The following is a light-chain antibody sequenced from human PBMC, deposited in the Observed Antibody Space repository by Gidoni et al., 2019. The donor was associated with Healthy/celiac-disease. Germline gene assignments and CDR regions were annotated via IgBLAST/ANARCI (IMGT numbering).Light chain of an antibody. CDR1: QSISSY. CDR3: QQSYSTPWT. Sequence: DIKMTQSPSPRSASVGDRVTITCRASQSISSYVNWYQQKPGKAPKLLIYDASSLQSGVHSRFSGSGSGTDFTRTISSLQPEDFATCYCQQSYSTPWTFGQGTKVEIK. J-gene: IGKJ1*01. CDR2: DAS. V-gene: IGKV1-39*01.